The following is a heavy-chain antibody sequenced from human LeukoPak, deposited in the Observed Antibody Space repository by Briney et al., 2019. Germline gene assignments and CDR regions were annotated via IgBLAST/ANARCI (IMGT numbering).Heavy chain of an antibody. CDR2: IYTSGST. D-gene: IGHD3-10*01. CDR1: GGSISGYY. Sequence: PSETLSLTCTVTGGSISGYYWSWIRQPPGKGLEWIGIIYTSGSTNYNPSLKSRVTMSKDASKNQFFLKLGSVTAADTAVYYCARDRDQPPYNWFDPWGQGTLVTVSS. CDR3: ARDRDQPPYNWFDP. J-gene: IGHJ5*02. V-gene: IGHV4-4*07.